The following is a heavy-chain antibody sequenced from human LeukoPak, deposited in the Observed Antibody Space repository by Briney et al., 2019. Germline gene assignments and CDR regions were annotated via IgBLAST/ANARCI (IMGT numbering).Heavy chain of an antibody. CDR2: IKQDGSEK. CDR1: GFTFSSYW. J-gene: IGHJ4*02. CDR3: ARDRTWIGGFDY. V-gene: IGHV3-7*01. Sequence: GGSLRLSCAAPGFTFSSYWMSWVRQAPGKGLEWVANIKQDGSEKYYVDSVKGRFTISRDNTRNSLYLQMNSLRAEDTAVYFCARDRTWIGGFDYWGQGTLVTVSS. D-gene: IGHD2-2*03.